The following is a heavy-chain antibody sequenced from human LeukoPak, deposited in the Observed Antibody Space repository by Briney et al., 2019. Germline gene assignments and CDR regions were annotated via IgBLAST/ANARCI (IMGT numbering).Heavy chain of an antibody. CDR1: GDSISSSSSY. Sequence: MPSETLSLTCPVSGDSISSSSSYWGWIRQPPGKGLEWIGSIYYSGSSYYNPSLKSRVIISVDTSKNQFSLKLSSVTAADTAVYYCANQLGLGELSFPSAFHIWGQGTMVTVSS. V-gene: IGHV4-39*07. D-gene: IGHD3-16*02. CDR2: IYYSGSS. CDR3: ANQLGLGELSFPSAFHI. J-gene: IGHJ3*02.